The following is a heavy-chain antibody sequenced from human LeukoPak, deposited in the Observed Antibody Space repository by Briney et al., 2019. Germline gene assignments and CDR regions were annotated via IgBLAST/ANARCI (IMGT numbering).Heavy chain of an antibody. CDR2: IYPGDSGT. CDR3: ARLSGRVVCSAGSCYIDS. CDR1: GYRFTSDW. V-gene: IGHV5-51*01. Sequence: GESLKISCKGSGYRFTSDWIGWVRQMPGKGLEWMGIIYPGDSGTRYSPSFQGQVTIPADKSVNTAYLQWSSLKASDTAMYYCARLSGRVVCSAGSCYIDSWGQGTLVTVSS. D-gene: IGHD2-15*01. J-gene: IGHJ4*02.